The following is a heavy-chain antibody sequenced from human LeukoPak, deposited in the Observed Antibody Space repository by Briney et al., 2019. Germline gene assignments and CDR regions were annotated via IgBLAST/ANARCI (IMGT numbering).Heavy chain of an antibody. CDR2: IYYSGST. CDR1: GGSISSYY. D-gene: IGHD1-1*01. J-gene: IGHJ4*02. CDR3: ARQGTRGVDY. V-gene: IGHV4-59*08. Sequence: PSETLSLTCTVSGGSISSYYWSWIRQPPGKGLEWIGYIYYSGSTNYNPSLKSRVTISVDKSKNQFSLKLSSVTAADTAVYYCARQGTRGVDYWGQGTLVTVSS.